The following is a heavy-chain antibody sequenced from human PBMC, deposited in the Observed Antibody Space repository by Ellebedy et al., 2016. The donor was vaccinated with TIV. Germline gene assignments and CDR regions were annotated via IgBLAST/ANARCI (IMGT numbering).Heavy chain of an antibody. CDR1: GGSINRYY. J-gene: IGHJ4*02. V-gene: IGHV4-4*07. Sequence: SETLSLXXTVSGGSINRYYWSWVRQPVGKGLEWIGRIYSLGGTNYNPSLESRVTMSLDTPRKQFSLKLTSVTAADTAVYYCARVHDYGGSYFDSWGQGTLVTVSS. D-gene: IGHD4-23*01. CDR3: ARVHDYGGSYFDS. CDR2: IYSLGGT.